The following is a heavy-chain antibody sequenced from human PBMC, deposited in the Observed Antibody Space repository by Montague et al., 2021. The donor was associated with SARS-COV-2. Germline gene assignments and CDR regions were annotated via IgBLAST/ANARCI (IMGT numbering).Heavy chain of an antibody. V-gene: IGHV4-59*08. CDR3: SRHPPGSARGEY. Sequence: SETLSLTCTVSDGFISHYYWNWIRQPPGKGLEWIGYIHFSGSTNYNPSLKSRVAISLDSSENQFSLKLSSVTAAGTAVYYCSRHPPGSARGEYWGQGILVTVSS. CDR2: IHFSGST. J-gene: IGHJ4*02. D-gene: IGHD2-15*01. CDR1: DGFISHYY.